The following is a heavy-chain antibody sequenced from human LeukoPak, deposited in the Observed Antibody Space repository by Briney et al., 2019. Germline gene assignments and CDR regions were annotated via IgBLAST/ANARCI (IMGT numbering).Heavy chain of an antibody. Sequence: ASVKVSCKASGYTFTSYGITWVRQAPGQGLEWMGWISTYNGNTNYAQKFQGRVTMTTDTSTSTAYMDLSSLRSDDTAVYYCAGRRWDQWLATFDYWGQGTLVTVSS. J-gene: IGHJ4*02. CDR3: AGRRWDQWLATFDY. V-gene: IGHV1-18*01. CDR1: GYTFTSYG. D-gene: IGHD6-19*01. CDR2: ISTYNGNT.